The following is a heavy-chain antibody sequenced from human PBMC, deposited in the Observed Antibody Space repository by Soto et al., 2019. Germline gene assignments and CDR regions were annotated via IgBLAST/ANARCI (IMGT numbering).Heavy chain of an antibody. V-gene: IGHV4-34*01. CDR2: INHSGST. J-gene: IGHJ5*02. CDR3: ARVRIRLRFDP. D-gene: IGHD2-15*01. Sequence: SETLSLTCAVYGGSFSGYYWSWIRQPPGKGLEWIGEINHSGSTNYNPSLKSRVTISVDTSKNQFSLELSSVTAADTAVYYCARVRIRLRFDPWGQGTLVTVSS. CDR1: GGSFSGYY.